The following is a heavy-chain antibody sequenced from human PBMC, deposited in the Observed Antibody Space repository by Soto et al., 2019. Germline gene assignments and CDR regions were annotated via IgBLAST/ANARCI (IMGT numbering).Heavy chain of an antibody. V-gene: IGHV1-18*01. CDR2: ISGYDGNT. CDR3: ARVGAVAGSAVVWLDP. J-gene: IGHJ5*02. D-gene: IGHD6-19*01. Sequence: QVQLVQSGGEVKFPGASVKVSCKASGYTFTSYGISWVRQAPGQGLEWMGWISGYDGNTNYAQKVRGRVSLTTYTSTNSAYIELRSLPSDDTAVYYCARVGAVAGSAVVWLDPWGQGNLVSGS. CDR1: GYTFTSYG.